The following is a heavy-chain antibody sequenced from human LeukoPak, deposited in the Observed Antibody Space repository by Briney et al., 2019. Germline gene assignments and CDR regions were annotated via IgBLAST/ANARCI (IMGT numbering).Heavy chain of an antibody. CDR1: GFTFSSYW. V-gene: IGHV3-7*03. CDR2: INQGGSEK. Sequence: GGSLRLSCAASGFTFSSYWMSWVRQAPEKGLEWVANINQGGSEKYYVDSVKGRFTISRDNSKNTLYLQMNSLRAEDTAVYYCAKEPSFWSGYWFDPWGQGTLVTVSS. D-gene: IGHD3-3*01. CDR3: AKEPSFWSGYWFDP. J-gene: IGHJ5*02.